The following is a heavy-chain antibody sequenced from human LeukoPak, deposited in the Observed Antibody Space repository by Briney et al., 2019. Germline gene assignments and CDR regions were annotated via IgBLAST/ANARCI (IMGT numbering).Heavy chain of an antibody. CDR2: IYYSGST. CDR1: GGSISGSSYY. Sequence: SETLSLTCTVSGGSISGSSYYWGWIRQPPGKGLEWIGSIYYSGSTYYNPSLKSRVTISVDTSKNQFSLKLNSVTATDTAVYYCARTYYSNRYFDYWGQGTLVTVSS. D-gene: IGHD4-11*01. CDR3: ARTYYSNRYFDY. V-gene: IGHV4-39*01. J-gene: IGHJ4*02.